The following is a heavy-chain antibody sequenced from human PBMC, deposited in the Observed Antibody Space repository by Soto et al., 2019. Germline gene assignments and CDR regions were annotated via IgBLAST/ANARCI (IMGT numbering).Heavy chain of an antibody. Sequence: QVQLQESGPGLVKPSQTLSLTCTVSGGSISSGDYYWSWIRQPPGKGLEWIGYIYYSGSTYYNPSLKSRVTISVDTSKNQFSLKLSSVTAADTAVYYCARLGLLWFGESHYFDYWGQGTLVTVSS. V-gene: IGHV4-30-4*01. CDR3: ARLGLLWFGESHYFDY. J-gene: IGHJ4*02. CDR1: GGSISSGDYY. CDR2: IYYSGST. D-gene: IGHD3-10*01.